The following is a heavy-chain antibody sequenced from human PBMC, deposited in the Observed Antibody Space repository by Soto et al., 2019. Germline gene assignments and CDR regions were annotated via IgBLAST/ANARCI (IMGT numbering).Heavy chain of an antibody. D-gene: IGHD3-9*01. Sequence: PSQTLSLTCAISGDSVSSNSAAWNWIRQSPSRGLEWLGRTYYRSKWYNDYAVSVKSRITINPDTSKNQFSLQLNSVTPEDTAVYYCARASRPPELRYFDWLSRHYYYYGMDVWGQGTTVTVSS. CDR1: GDSVSSNSAA. CDR2: TYYRSKWYN. J-gene: IGHJ6*02. V-gene: IGHV6-1*01. CDR3: ARASRPPELRYFDWLSRHYYYYGMDV.